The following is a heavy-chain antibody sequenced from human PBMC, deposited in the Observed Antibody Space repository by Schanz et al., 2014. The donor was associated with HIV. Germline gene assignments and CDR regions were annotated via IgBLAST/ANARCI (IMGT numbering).Heavy chain of an antibody. CDR3: AKDMGSGSYEAFDI. CDR1: GFNVSNNY. D-gene: IGHD1-26*01. V-gene: IGHV3-23*04. CDR2: ITGSSAHT. Sequence: EVQLVESGGGLVKPGGSLRLSCAASGFNVSNNYVSWVRQAPGKGLEWVSAITGSSAHTYYADSVKGRFTISRDNSKNTLYLQMNSLRAEDTALYYCAKDMGSGSYEAFDIWGQGTMVTVSS. J-gene: IGHJ3*02.